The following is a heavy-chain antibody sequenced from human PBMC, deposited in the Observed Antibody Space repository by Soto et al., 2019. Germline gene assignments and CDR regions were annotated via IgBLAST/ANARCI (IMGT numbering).Heavy chain of an antibody. V-gene: IGHV4-34*01. CDR2: INHSGST. D-gene: IGHD4-4*01. J-gene: IGHJ3*02. Sequence: SETLSLTCAVYGGSFSGYYWIWIRQPPGKGLEWIGEINHSGSTNYNPSLKSRVTISVDTSKNQFSLKLSSVTAADTAVYYCPRGTTGDAFDIWGQGTMVTVSS. CDR1: GGSFSGYY. CDR3: PRGTTGDAFDI.